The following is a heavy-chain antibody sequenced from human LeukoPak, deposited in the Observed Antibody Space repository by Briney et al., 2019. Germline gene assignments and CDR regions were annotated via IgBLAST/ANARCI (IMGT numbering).Heavy chain of an antibody. D-gene: IGHD5-18*01. V-gene: IGHV4-4*07. J-gene: IGHJ2*01. CDR1: GDSLSRLY. Sequence: PSETLSLTCTVSGDSLSRLYWSWIRQPAGKGLEWIGRIYSSGNTNYNPILQSRVTMSVDTSKNQFSLKLTSVNAADTAVYYCAREGGNSYGSWYYDLWGRGTQITVSS. CDR2: IYSSGNT. CDR3: AREGGNSYGSWYYDL.